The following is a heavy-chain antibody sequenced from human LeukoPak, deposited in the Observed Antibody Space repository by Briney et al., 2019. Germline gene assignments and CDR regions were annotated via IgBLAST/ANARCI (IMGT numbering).Heavy chain of an antibody. V-gene: IGHV5-51*01. CDR2: IYLGDSDT. D-gene: IGHD6-19*01. CDR3: ARHSSYTSGWPFDY. CDR1: GDNFNRHW. Sequence: GESLQISCQGSGDNFNRHWIGWVRQMPAKGLEWMGIIYLGDSDTRYSPSFQGQITISADKSISTAYLQWSSLKASGTAIYYCARHSSYTSGWPFDYWGQGTLVTVSS. J-gene: IGHJ4*02.